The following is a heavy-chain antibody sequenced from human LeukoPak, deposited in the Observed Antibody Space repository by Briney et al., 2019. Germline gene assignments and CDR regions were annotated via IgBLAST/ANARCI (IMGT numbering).Heavy chain of an antibody. Sequence: GSLRLSCAASGFTFTNYWMNWVRQAPGKGLEWVSNIRQDGSDTNYVDSVRGRFTIARDNTKNSLYLQMTSLRGEDTAVYYWASRAGKPGNTPWCFDYWGQGALVTVSS. D-gene: IGHD1-7*01. J-gene: IGHJ4*02. CDR1: GFTFTNYW. CDR2: IRQDGSDT. V-gene: IGHV3-7*01. CDR3: ASRAGKPGNTPWCFDY.